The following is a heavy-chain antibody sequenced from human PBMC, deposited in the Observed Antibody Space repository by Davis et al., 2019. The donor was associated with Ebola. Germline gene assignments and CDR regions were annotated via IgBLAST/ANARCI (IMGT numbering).Heavy chain of an antibody. D-gene: IGHD1-20*01. V-gene: IGHV5-51*01. CDR2: IYPGDSDT. CDR1: GYIFTTSW. J-gene: IGHJ3*02. CDR3: ASLRRTITGMDDAFDI. Sequence: GESLKTSCKASGYIFTTSWIGWVRQMPGKGLEWMGIIYPGDSDTRYSPSFQGQVTISADKSISTAYLQWSSLKASDTAMYYCASLRRTITGMDDAFDIWGQGTMVTVSS.